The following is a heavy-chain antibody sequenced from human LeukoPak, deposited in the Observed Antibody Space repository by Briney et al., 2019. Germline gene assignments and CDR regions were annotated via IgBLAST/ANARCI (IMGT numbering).Heavy chain of an antibody. D-gene: IGHD3-22*01. V-gene: IGHV4-34*01. CDR3: ARDRPHYYDSSEVDY. Sequence: SETLSLTCAVYGGSFSGYYWSWIRQPPGKGLEWIGEINHSGSTNYNPSLKSRVTISVDTSKNQFSLKLSSVTAADTAVYYCARDRPHYYDSSEVDYWGQGTLVTVSS. CDR1: GGSFSGYY. CDR2: INHSGST. J-gene: IGHJ4*02.